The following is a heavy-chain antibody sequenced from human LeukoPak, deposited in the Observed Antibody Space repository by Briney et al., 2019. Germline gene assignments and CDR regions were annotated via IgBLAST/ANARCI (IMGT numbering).Heavy chain of an antibody. CDR3: ARVTVLRFLEWPWGAFDI. D-gene: IGHD3-3*01. J-gene: IGHJ3*02. CDR2: INPSGGST. CDR1: GYTFTSYY. V-gene: IGHV1-46*01. Sequence: ASVKVSCKASGYTFTSYYMHWVRQAPGQGLEWMGIINPSGGSTSYAQKFQGRVTMTRDTSTSTVYMELSSLRSEDTAVYYCARVTVLRFLEWPWGAFDIWGQGTMVTVSS.